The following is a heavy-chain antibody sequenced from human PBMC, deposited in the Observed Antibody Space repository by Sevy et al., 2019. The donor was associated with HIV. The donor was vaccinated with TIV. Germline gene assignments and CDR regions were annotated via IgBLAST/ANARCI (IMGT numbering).Heavy chain of an antibody. J-gene: IGHJ6*02. V-gene: IGHV3-73*01. CDR1: GFTFSGSA. Sequence: GGSLRLSCAASGFTFSGSAMHWVRQASGKGLEWVGRIRSKANSYATAYAASVKGRFTISRDDSKNTAYLQMNSLKTEDTAVYYCTSPEYSSSWFNYYYYGMDVWGQGTTVTVSS. CDR3: TSPEYSSSWFNYYYYGMDV. CDR2: IRSKANSYAT. D-gene: IGHD6-13*01.